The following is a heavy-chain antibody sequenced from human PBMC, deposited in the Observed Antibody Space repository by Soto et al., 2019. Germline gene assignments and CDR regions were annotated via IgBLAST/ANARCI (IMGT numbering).Heavy chain of an antibody. CDR1: GDSISTPHYY. J-gene: IGHJ5*02. V-gene: IGHV4-30-4*01. CDR3: ARAPLWTNNWFDP. D-gene: IGHD3-3*01. Sequence: SETLSLTCTVSGDSISTPHYYWSWIRQPPGKGLEWIGYIYYSGSTYYNPSLKSRVTISEDTPKNQFSLKLSSVTAADTAVYCCARAPLWTNNWFDPWGQGTLVTVSS. CDR2: IYYSGST.